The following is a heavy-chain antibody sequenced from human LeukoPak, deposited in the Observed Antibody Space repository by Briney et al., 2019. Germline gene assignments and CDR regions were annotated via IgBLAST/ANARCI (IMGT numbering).Heavy chain of an antibody. CDR3: ARQSDDYDSSGYSPFRY. D-gene: IGHD3-22*01. Sequence: PSETLSLTCTVSGGSISSYYWSWIRQPPGKGLEWIGYIYYSGSTNYNPSLKSRVTISVDTSKNQFSLKLSSVTAADTAVYYCARQSDDYDSSGYSPFRYWGQGTLVTVPS. CDR2: IYYSGST. J-gene: IGHJ4*02. V-gene: IGHV4-59*08. CDR1: GGSISSYY.